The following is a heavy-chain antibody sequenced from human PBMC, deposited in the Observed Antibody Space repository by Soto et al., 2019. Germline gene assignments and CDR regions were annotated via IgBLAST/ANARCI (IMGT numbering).Heavy chain of an antibody. V-gene: IGHV1-18*01. CDR2: ISIYNGNT. J-gene: IGHJ4*01. CDR3: ARTPYTYGKSFYYDY. Sequence: ASVKVSCKASGGTFSSYAISWVRQAPGQGLEWMAWISIYNGNTNYAQNLQGRVTMTTDTSTSTAYMELRSLRSDDTALYYCARTPYTYGKSFYYDYWGHGTPVTVSS. CDR1: GGTFSSYA. D-gene: IGHD5-18*01.